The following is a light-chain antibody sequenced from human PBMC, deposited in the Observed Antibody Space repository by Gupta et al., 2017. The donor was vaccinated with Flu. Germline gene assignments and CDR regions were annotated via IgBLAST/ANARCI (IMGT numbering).Light chain of an antibody. CDR3: QQYNMYHT. J-gene: IGKJ2*01. V-gene: IGKV1-5*03. CDR2: KTS. Sequence: DTQMTQSPSTLPAFVGDRVTITCRASQSINSWLAWYQQKPGKAPKLLIYKTSILESGVPSRFSGSGYGTEFTLTINSLQPDDFATYYCQQYNMYHTFGQGTKLEIK. CDR1: QSINSW.